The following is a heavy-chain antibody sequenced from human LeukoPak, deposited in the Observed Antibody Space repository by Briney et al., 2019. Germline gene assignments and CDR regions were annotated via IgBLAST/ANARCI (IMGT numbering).Heavy chain of an antibody. D-gene: IGHD3-22*01. Sequence: GRSLRLSCAASGFTFSSYAMHWVRQAPGKGLEWVAVISYDGSNKYYADSVKGRFTISRDNSKNTLYLQMNSLRAEDTAVYYRARDIEDYDSSGYYYVGGLLDYWGQGTLVTVSS. J-gene: IGHJ4*02. CDR3: ARDIEDYDSSGYYYVGGLLDY. CDR2: ISYDGSNK. CDR1: GFTFSSYA. V-gene: IGHV3-30-3*01.